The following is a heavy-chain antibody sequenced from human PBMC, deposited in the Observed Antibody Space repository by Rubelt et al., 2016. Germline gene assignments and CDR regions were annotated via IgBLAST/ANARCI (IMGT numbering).Heavy chain of an antibody. J-gene: IGHJ6*02. Sequence: GSLRLSCAASGFSFSMYWMHWVRQVPGKGLVWVSRIYSDVSSTTYADSVKGRFTISRDNAKNTLYLQMNSLRAEDTAVYYCARQEIQLFGADGMDVWGQGTTVTVSS. D-gene: IGHD1-1*01. CDR3: ARQEIQLFGADGMDV. CDR1: GFSFSMYW. V-gene: IGHV3-74*01. CDR2: IYSDVSST.